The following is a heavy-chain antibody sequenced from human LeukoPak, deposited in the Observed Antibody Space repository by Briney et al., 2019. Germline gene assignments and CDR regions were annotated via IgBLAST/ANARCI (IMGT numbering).Heavy chain of an antibody. V-gene: IGHV3-30*18. CDR2: ISYDGSNK. D-gene: IGHD3-22*01. CDR3: AKDGLTMIAHY. Sequence: GGSLRLSCAASGFTFSSYGMHWVRQAPGKGLEWVAVISYDGSNKYYADSVKGRFTISRDNSKNTLYLQMNSLRAEDTAVYYCAKDGLTMIAHYWGQGTLVTVSS. CDR1: GFTFSSYG. J-gene: IGHJ4*02.